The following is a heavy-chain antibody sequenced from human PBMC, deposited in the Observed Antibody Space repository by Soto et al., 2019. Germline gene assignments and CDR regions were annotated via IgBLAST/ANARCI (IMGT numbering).Heavy chain of an antibody. J-gene: IGHJ5*02. CDR3: ATSNWFDP. Sequence: QLQLQESGPGLVKPSETLSLTCTVSGGSISSRGYYWGWIRQPPGKGLEWIGTIYYSGSTYYNPSLQSRGTLSVDTSQNHSPRTLSSVTAADTAVYYCATSNWFDPWGQGTLVTVSS. CDR1: GGSISSRGYY. V-gene: IGHV4-39*02. CDR2: IYYSGST.